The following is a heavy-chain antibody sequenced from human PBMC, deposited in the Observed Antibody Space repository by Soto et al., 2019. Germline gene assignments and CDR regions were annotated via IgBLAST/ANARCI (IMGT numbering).Heavy chain of an antibody. J-gene: IGHJ5*02. Sequence: QEQLVESGGGWVKPGGSLRLSCAASGFTFSDYYIAWIRQAPGKGLEWISYISSNGIYKRYADSVKGRFTIARDNANNSLVLQMNSLRADDTAVYYCVRDLYGSGTSLRGWFDPWGQGTLVTVSS. CDR2: ISSNGIYK. CDR3: VRDLYGSGTSLRGWFDP. CDR1: GFTFSDYY. V-gene: IGHV3-11*06. D-gene: IGHD3-10*01.